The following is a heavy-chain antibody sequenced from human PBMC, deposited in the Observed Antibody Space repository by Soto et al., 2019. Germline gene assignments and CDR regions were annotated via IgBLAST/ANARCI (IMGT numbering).Heavy chain of an antibody. J-gene: IGHJ5*02. Sequence: ETLSLTCAVYGGSFSGFYWSWIRQPPGKGLEWIGEINHSGSTNYNPSLKSRVTISVDTSKNTLYLQMSSLRAEDTAVYYCAKEGTTSPYNWFDPWGQGTLVTVSS. CDR2: INHSGST. CDR1: GGSFSGFY. V-gene: IGHV4-34*01. D-gene: IGHD2-2*01. CDR3: AKEGTTSPYNWFDP.